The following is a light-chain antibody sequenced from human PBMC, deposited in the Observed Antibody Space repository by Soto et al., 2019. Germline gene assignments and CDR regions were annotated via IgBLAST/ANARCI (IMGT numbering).Light chain of an antibody. J-gene: IGKJ4*01. CDR3: PQSFSPPTSGGGTPQLT. CDR2: TAS. CDR1: QTISVY. V-gene: IGKV1-39*01. Sequence: DIQMTQSPSSLSASVGDTVIITCRASQTISVYLNWYQQIAGKAPKLLIYTASTLQTGVPSRFSGSGSGTDFTLTISTFQPENLATFYCPQSFSPPTSGGGTPQLTFGGGPKVKIK.